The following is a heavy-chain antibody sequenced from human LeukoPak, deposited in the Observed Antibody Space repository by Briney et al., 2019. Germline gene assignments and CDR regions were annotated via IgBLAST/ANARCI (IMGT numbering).Heavy chain of an antibody. CDR1: GDSFSSNSAA. D-gene: IGHD5-18*01. CDR3: ARDLAGFGGYSYGMVDY. J-gene: IGHJ4*02. V-gene: IGHV6-1*01. Sequence: SQTLSLTCAISGDSFSSNSAAWNWLRQSPSRGLEWLGRTYYRSKWYNDYAVSVKSLITINPDTSKNQFSLQLNAVTPEDTAVYFCARDLAGFGGYSYGMVDYWGQGTLVTVSS. CDR2: TYYRSKWYN.